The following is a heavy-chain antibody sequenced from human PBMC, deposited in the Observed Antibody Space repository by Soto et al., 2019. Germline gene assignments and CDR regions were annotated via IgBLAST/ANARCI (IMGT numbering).Heavy chain of an antibody. CDR2: ISGTGVST. CDR3: AKGGRPPREPFMDV. Sequence: GGSLRLSCAASGFTFSGFTFSSYAMTWVRQAPGKGLEWVSTISGTGVSTYYADSVKGRFTISRDNSRDTLYLRMNSLRAEDTAVYYCAKGGRPPREPFMDVWGQGTTVTVSS. J-gene: IGHJ6*02. D-gene: IGHD1-1*01. V-gene: IGHV3-23*01. CDR1: GFTFSGFTFSSYA.